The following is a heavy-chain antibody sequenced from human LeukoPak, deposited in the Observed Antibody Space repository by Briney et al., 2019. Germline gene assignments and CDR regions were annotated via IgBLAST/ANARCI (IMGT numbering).Heavy chain of an antibody. CDR1: GYTFTGYY. CDR3: ARVARYSYDRYYFDY. V-gene: IGHV1-2*06. J-gene: IGHJ4*02. D-gene: IGHD5-18*01. Sequence: GASVKVSCKASGYTFTGYYMHWVRQAPGQGLEWMGRINPNSGGTNYAQKFQGRVTMTRDTSISTAYMELSRLRSDDTAVYYCARVARYSYDRYYFDYWGQGTLVTVSS. CDR2: INPNSGGT.